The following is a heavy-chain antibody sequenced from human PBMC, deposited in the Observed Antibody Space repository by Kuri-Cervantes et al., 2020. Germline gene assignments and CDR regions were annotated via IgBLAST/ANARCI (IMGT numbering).Heavy chain of an antibody. V-gene: IGHV3-74*01. CDR1: GFTFDDYA. CDR2: IKGDGSST. J-gene: IGHJ4*02. Sequence: LSLTCAASGFTFDDYAMHWVRQAPGKGLVWVSRIKGDGSSTSYADSVKGRFTISRDNSKNTLYLQMNSLRAEDTAVYYCAKDLTQYGGNSDNWGQGTLVTVSS. CDR3: AKDLTQYGGNSDN. D-gene: IGHD4-23*01.